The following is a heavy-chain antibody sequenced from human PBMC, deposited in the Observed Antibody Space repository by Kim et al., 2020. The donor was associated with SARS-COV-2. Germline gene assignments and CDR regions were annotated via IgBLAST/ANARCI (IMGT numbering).Heavy chain of an antibody. CDR2: IENIPRGT. CDR3: AKLPLGGGDNWTFCHFDL. Sequence: GGSLRLSCAASGFIFSNYAMTWVRQAPGKGLEWVSSIENIPRGTYYADSVKGRFTISRDNSKNTVSLQMNSLRADDSAVYYCAKLPLGGGDNWTFCHFDLWGRGTLVSVSS. J-gene: IGHJ2*01. D-gene: IGHD1-20*01. V-gene: IGHV3-23*01. CDR1: GFIFSNYA.